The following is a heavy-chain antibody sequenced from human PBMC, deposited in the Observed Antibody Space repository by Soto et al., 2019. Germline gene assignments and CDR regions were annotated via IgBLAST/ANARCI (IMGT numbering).Heavy chain of an antibody. CDR1: GFTFSSYG. CDR2: IWYDGSNK. CDR3: ARDRDFYGSGSCDY. Sequence: QVQLVESGGGGFQPGRSLRLSCAASGFTFSSYGMHWVRHAPGKGLEWVAVIWYDGSNKYYADSVKGRFTISRDNSKNTLYLQMNSLRAEDTAVYYCARDRDFYGSGSCDYWGQGTLVTVSS. V-gene: IGHV3-33*01. J-gene: IGHJ4*02. D-gene: IGHD3-10*01.